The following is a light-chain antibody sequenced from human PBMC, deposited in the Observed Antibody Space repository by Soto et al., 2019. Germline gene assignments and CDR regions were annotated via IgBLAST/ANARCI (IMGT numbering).Light chain of an antibody. CDR3: QQYGSSPLWT. CDR1: QSVSNNY. Sequence: EIVLTQSPGTLSLSPGERATLSCRASQSVSNNYLAWYQQKPGQPPRLLIYGISSRANGIPDRFSGSGSGTDFTLTISRLEPEDFAVYYCQQYGSSPLWTFGQGTKGDIK. J-gene: IGKJ1*01. CDR2: GIS. V-gene: IGKV3-20*01.